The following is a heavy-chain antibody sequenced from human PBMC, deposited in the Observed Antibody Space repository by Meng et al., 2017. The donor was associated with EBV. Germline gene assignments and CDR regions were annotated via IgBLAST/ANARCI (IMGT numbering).Heavy chain of an antibody. CDR3: ASHPAYSGSYDGGY. D-gene: IGHD1-26*01. J-gene: IGHJ4*02. V-gene: IGHV3-11*01. CDR1: GLTFSYCY. Sequence: VHLVAVGGGLFKLGSSRILSVAASGLTFSYCYMSWIGQAPGKGLEWVSYISSSGSTIYYADSVKGRFTISRDNAKNSLYLQMNSLRAEDTAVYYCASHPAYSGSYDGGYWGQGTLVTVSS. CDR2: ISSSGSTI.